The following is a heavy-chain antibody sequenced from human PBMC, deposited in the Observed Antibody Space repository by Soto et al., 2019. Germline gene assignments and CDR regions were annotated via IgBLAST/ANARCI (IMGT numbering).Heavy chain of an antibody. CDR2: IYYSGST. D-gene: IGHD3-3*01. CDR3: ARMLSYDFWSGPNRFDP. V-gene: IGHV4-31*03. Sequence: SETLSLTCTVSGGSISSGGYYWSWIRQHPGKGLEWIGYIYYSGSTSYNPSLKSRVTISVDTSKNQFSLKLSSVTAADTAVYYCARMLSYDFWSGPNRFDPWGQGTLVTVSS. CDR1: GGSISSGGYY. J-gene: IGHJ5*02.